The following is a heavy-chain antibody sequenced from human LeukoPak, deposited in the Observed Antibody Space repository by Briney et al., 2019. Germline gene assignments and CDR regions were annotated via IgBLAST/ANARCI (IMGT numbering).Heavy chain of an antibody. D-gene: IGHD3-10*01. CDR3: ARHYGSGSYSWLDP. V-gene: IGHV4-31*11. CDR1: GGSISSGGYY. Sequence: PSQTLSLTCAVSGGSISSGGYYWSWIRQHPGKGLEWIGYIYYSGSTYYNPSLKSRVTISVDTSKNQFSLKLSSVTAADTAVYYCARHYGSGSYSWLDPWGQGTLVTVSS. CDR2: IYYSGST. J-gene: IGHJ5*02.